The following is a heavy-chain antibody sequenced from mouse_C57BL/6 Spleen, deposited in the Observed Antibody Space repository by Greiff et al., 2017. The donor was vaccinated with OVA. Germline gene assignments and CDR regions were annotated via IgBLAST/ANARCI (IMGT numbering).Heavy chain of an antibody. CDR1: GFTFSSYA. CDR2: ISDGGSYT. D-gene: IGHD1-1*01. V-gene: IGHV5-4*01. CDR3: ASQYYGSLDY. Sequence: EVQLQESGGGLVKPGGSLKLSCAASGFTFSSYAMSWVRQTPDKRLEWVATISDGGSYTYYPDNVKGRFTISRDNAKNNLYLQMSHLKSDDTAMYYCASQYYGSLDYWGQGTTLTVSS. J-gene: IGHJ2*01.